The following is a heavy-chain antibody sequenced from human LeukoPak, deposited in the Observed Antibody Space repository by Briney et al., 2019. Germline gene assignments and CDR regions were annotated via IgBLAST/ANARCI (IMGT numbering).Heavy chain of an antibody. CDR3: ARERWSRGWFDP. CDR1: GGSISSYY. CDR2: IYYSGST. J-gene: IGHJ5*02. D-gene: IGHD1-1*01. Sequence: PSGTLSLTCAVSGGSISSYYWSWIRQPPGKGLEWIGYIYYSGSTNYNPSLKSRVTVSVDTSKNQFSLKLSSVTAADTAVYYCARERWSRGWFDPWGQGTLVTVSS. V-gene: IGHV4-59*01.